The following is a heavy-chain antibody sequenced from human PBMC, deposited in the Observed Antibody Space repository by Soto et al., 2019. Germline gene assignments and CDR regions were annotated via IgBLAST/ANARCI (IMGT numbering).Heavy chain of an antibody. D-gene: IGHD1-26*01. Sequence: GGSLRLSCAASGFTFSDYGIDWIRQAPGKGLEWVAVISHEGGTQYYADSVRGRFTVSRDNSKNILYLQMDSLRPEDTAVYFCAKEGSPKVSRWDDYWGQATLVTVSS. CDR3: AKEGSPKVSRWDDY. CDR1: GFTFSDYG. CDR2: ISHEGGTQ. V-gene: IGHV3-30*18. J-gene: IGHJ4*02.